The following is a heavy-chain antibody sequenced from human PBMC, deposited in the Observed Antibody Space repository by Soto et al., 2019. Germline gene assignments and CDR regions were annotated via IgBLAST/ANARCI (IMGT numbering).Heavy chain of an antibody. Sequence: QVQLVQSGAEVKKPGASVRVSCKASGYTFIRYGIAWVRQAPGQGLEWMGWISPYNDYTIYAQKLQGRVTMTSNTDTRTLYMELRGQKTDDTAVYSCARGGYYDNPERKAGHYGLDVWGKGPSVTVPP. J-gene: IGHJ6*04. CDR1: GYTFIRYG. D-gene: IGHD3-16*01. CDR2: ISPYNDYT. CDR3: ARGGYYDNPERKAGHYGLDV. V-gene: IGHV1-18*01.